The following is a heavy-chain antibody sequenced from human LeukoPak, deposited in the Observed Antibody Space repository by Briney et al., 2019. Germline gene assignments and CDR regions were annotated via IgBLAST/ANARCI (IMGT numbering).Heavy chain of an antibody. D-gene: IGHD1-26*01. CDR2: INHSGST. Sequence: SETLSLTCAVYGGSFSGHYWTWIRQPPGQGLEWIGEINHSGSTNYNPSLKSRVTISVDTSKNQFSLKLSSVTAADTAVYYCARTILVGASDYWGQGTLVAVSS. CDR1: GGSFSGHY. CDR3: ARTILVGASDY. V-gene: IGHV4-34*01. J-gene: IGHJ4*02.